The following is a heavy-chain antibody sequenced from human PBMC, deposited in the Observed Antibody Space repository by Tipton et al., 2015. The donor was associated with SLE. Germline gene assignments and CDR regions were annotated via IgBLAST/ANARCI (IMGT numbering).Heavy chain of an antibody. J-gene: IGHJ4*02. CDR3: TRVPRYNWNYIAD. Sequence: TLSLTCAVSGGSISSSNWWSWVRQPPGKGLELIGEIYHSGRTNYNPSLKSRVTISVDKSKNQFSLKLSPVTAADTAVYHCTRVPRYNWNYIADWGQETLVSVSS. V-gene: IGHV4-4*02. CDR2: IYHSGRT. CDR1: GGSISSSNW. D-gene: IGHD1-7*01.